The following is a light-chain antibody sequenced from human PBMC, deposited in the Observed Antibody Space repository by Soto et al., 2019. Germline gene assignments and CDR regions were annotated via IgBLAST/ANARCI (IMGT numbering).Light chain of an antibody. V-gene: IGLV1-40*01. CDR3: QSYDRSLSGVV. J-gene: IGLJ2*01. CDR1: SSNIGAGYD. CDR2: GNS. Sequence: QSVLTQPPSVSGAPGQRVTISCTGSSSNIGAGYDVHWYQQLPGTAPKLLIYGNSNRPSGVPDRFSGSKSGTSASLAITGLQAEDEADYSCQSYDRSLSGVVFGGGTKLTVL.